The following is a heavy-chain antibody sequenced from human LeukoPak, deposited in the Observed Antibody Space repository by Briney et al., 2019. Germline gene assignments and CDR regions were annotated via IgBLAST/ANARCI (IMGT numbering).Heavy chain of an antibody. CDR1: GFTFSSFL. D-gene: IGHD2-15*01. J-gene: IGHJ5*02. CDR2: ISYDGSDK. V-gene: IGHV3-30-3*01. CDR3: TRSIAARIFLNWFDP. Sequence: GRSLRLSCAASGFTFSSFLMHWVRQAPGKGLEWVALISYDGSDKYYADSVKGRFTISRDNSKNTLHLQMNSLRTEDTAVYYCTRSIAARIFLNWFDPWGQGTLVTVSS.